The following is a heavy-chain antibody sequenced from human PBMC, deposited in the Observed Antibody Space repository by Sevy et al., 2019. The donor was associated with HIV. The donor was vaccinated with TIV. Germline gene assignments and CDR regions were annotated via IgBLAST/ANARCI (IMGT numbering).Heavy chain of an antibody. J-gene: IGHJ5*02. CDR2: FDPQNAET. CDR1: GSTFSKLS. Sequence: ASVKVSCKVSGSTFSKLSIHWVRQAPGKGLEWMGDFDPQNAETIYAQRFQGRLTMTEDTFSDTANMELSSLTSEDTAVYYCAIVCLRYCSGASCYQGDWFDPWGQGTLVTVSS. D-gene: IGHD2-15*01. CDR3: AIVCLRYCSGASCYQGDWFDP. V-gene: IGHV1-24*01.